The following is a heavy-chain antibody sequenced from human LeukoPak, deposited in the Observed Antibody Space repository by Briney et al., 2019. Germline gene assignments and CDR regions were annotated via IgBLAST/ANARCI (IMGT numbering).Heavy chain of an antibody. CDR1: GFPFSTYW. D-gene: IGHD3-10*01. CDR2: IKQDGSEK. V-gene: IGHV3-7*01. Sequence: GGSLRLSCAASGFPFSTYWMSWVRQAPGKGLEWVANIKQDGSEKYYVESVKGRFTVSRDNARNSLYLQMNSLRAEDTAVYYCANIKDTGTYYFDHWGQGTLVTVSS. J-gene: IGHJ4*02. CDR3: ANIKDTGTYYFDH.